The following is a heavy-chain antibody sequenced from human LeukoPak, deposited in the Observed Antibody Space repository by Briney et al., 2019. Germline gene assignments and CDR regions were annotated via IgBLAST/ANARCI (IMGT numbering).Heavy chain of an antibody. V-gene: IGHV1-2*02. D-gene: IGHD3-3*01. CDR3: ARDYYDFWSGYDY. Sequence: ASVKVSCKASGYTFTGYYMHWVRQAPGQGLEWMGWINVNSGGTNYAQKFQGRVTMTRDTSISTAYMELRRLRSDDTAVYYCARDYYDFWSGYDYWGQGTLVTVSS. CDR2: INVNSGGT. J-gene: IGHJ4*02. CDR1: GYTFTGYY.